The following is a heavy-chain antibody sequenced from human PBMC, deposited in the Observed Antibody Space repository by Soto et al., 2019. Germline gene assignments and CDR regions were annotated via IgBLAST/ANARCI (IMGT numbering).Heavy chain of an antibody. CDR1: GDSINDRSYD. J-gene: IGHJ4*02. CDR3: ARQRTSVVTQACFDS. Sequence: PSETLSLTCAVTGDSINDRSYDGVCSRLPPGKGLEGIGSIYYSGSTCNNPSLKSRGSMSVDASKNQFSLDLRSVTAADTAFYYCARQRTSVVTQACFDSWGQGSPVTVSS. V-gene: IGHV4-39*01. D-gene: IGHD2-21*02. CDR2: IYYSGST.